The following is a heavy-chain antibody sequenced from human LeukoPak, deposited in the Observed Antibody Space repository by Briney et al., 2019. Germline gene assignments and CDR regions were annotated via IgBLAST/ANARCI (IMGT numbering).Heavy chain of an antibody. J-gene: IGHJ3*02. CDR1: GGSISSSSYY. CDR3: ARPYHYDSGSRGTAFDI. Sequence: SETLSLTCTVSGGSISSSSYYWGWIRQPPGKGLEWIGSIFDSRSTYYDPSLKSRLTISVDTSKNQFSLKLGSVTAADTAIYYCARPYHYDSGSRGTAFDIWGQGTMVTVSS. V-gene: IGHV4-39*01. CDR2: IFDSRST. D-gene: IGHD3-10*01.